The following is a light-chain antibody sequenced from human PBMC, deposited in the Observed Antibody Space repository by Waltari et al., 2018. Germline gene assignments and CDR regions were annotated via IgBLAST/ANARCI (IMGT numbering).Light chain of an antibody. V-gene: IGLV2-23*02. CDR1: SRDVWRYNV. J-gene: IGLJ2*01. CDR2: EVS. CDR3: CSFAGSSISMV. Sequence: QSALTQPASVSGSPGQSLTVSCPGTSRDVWRYNVVSWYQQHQGKAPKLIIYEVSERPSGVSDRFSGSKSGNTASLTISGLQAEDEGDYYCCSFAGSSISMVFGGGTKLTVL.